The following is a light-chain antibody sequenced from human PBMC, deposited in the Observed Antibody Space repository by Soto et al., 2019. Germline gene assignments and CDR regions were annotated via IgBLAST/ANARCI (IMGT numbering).Light chain of an antibody. CDR1: QNIAYY. CDR3: QQSYETPRS. V-gene: IGKV1-39*01. CDR2: AAT. Sequence: DIQMTQSPSSLSAFVGDRVTITCRASQNIAYYLNWYQQKPGKAPKLLIYAATSLQSGVPSRFSGSGSGTDFTLTITSLQPEDFATYYCQQSYETPRSFGQGTKVEVK. J-gene: IGKJ1*01.